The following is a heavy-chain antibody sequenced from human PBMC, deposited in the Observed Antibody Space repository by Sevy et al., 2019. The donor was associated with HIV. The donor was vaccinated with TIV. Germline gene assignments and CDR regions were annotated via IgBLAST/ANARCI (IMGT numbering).Heavy chain of an antibody. CDR3: AKVYRGYSSFYGMDV. J-gene: IGHJ6*02. CDR2: ISYDGSNK. V-gene: IGHV3-30*18. D-gene: IGHD5-18*01. Sequence: GGSLRLSCAASGFTFSSYGMHWVRQAPGKGLEWVAVISYDGSNKYYADSVKGRFTISRDNSKNTLYLQMNSLRAEDTAVYYCAKVYRGYSSFYGMDVWGLGTTVTVSS. CDR1: GFTFSSYG.